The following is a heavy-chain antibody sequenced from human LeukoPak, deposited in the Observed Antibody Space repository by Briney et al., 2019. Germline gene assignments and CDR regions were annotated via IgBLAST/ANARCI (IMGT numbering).Heavy chain of an antibody. CDR3: ARRQNSVTIFGMIRVGYYYMDV. D-gene: IGHD3-3*01. CDR1: GGSISSYAW. CDR2: MHLNGGA. V-gene: IGHV4-4*02. J-gene: IGHJ6*03. Sequence: SETLSLTCAVSGGSISSYAWWSWVRQPPGKGLEWIGEMHLNGGANYNPSLKSRATMSIDKSKNQFSLNLSSVTAADTAVYYCARRQNSVTIFGMIRVGYYYMDVWGKGTTVTVSS.